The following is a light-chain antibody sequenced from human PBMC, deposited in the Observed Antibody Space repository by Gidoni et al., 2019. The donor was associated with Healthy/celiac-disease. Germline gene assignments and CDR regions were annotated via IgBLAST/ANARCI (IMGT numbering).Light chain of an antibody. CDR2: WAS. Sequence: DIVMTQPPDSLAVPLGERATINCKSSQSVLYSSNNKNYLAWYQQKPGQPPKLLIYWASTRESGVPDLFSGSGSGTDFTLTISSLQAEDVAVYYCQQYYSTPRYTFGQGTKLEIK. J-gene: IGKJ2*01. CDR1: QSVLYSSNNKNY. V-gene: IGKV4-1*01. CDR3: QQYYSTPRYT.